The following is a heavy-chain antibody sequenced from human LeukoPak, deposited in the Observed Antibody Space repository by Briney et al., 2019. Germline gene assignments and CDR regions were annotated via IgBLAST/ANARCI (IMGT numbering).Heavy chain of an antibody. CDR2: IYYGAST. D-gene: IGHD7-27*01. Sequence: SETLSLTCAVSGYSITNSYYWGWIRQPPGKGLEWIGSIYYGASTYYNPSLKSRVTISLDASKNQFSLGLTSVTAADTADYYCARLGNTRVSIDPWGQGTLVTVSS. V-gene: IGHV4-38-2*01. CDR3: ARLGNTRVSIDP. CDR1: GYSITNSYY. J-gene: IGHJ5*02.